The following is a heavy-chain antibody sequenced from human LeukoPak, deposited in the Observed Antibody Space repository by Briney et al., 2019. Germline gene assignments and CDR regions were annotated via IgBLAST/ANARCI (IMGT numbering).Heavy chain of an antibody. CDR3: ARVGASRDYFDY. V-gene: IGHV1-46*01. J-gene: IGHJ4*02. D-gene: IGHD3-16*01. CDR1: GYTFTSYY. CDR2: INPSGGST. Sequence: GASVKVSCKASGYTFTSYYMHWVRQAPGQGLEWMGIINPSGGSTSYAQKFQGRVTMTRDMSTSTVYMELSSLRSEDTAVYYCARVGASRDYFDYWGQGTLVTVSS.